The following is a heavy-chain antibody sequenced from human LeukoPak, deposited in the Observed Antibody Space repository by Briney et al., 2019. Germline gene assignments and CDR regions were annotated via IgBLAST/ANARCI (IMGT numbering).Heavy chain of an antibody. Sequence: GGSLRLSCVASGFTFRSYGIHWVRQAPGKGLEWVAVIWSDGSTKFYADSVKGRFTISRDDSKNTLSLQMNILRADDTGVNYCARGRDEYSSSPHESWGQGTLVTVSS. D-gene: IGHD6-6*01. J-gene: IGHJ4*02. CDR3: ARGRDEYSSSPHES. CDR2: IWSDGSTK. CDR1: GFTFRSYG. V-gene: IGHV3-33*01.